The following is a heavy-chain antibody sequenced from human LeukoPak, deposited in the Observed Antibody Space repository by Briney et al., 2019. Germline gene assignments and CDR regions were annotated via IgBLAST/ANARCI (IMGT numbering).Heavy chain of an antibody. CDR1: SGSISGYY. D-gene: IGHD3-3*01. J-gene: IGHJ6*03. Sequence: SETLSLTCTVSSGSISGYYWSWIRQPPGKGLEWVGYISYSGSTNYNPSLKSRVTISVNTSKNQFSLKLSSVTAADTAVYYCARVYDFWSGYFYYYYMDVWGKGTTVTVAS. CDR3: ARVYDFWSGYFYYYYMDV. CDR2: ISYSGST. V-gene: IGHV4-59*08.